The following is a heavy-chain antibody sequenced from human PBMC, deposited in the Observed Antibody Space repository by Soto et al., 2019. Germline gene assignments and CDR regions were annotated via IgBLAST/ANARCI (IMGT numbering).Heavy chain of an antibody. Sequence: QVQLVQSGAEVKKPGSSVKVSCKASGGTFSSYAISWVRQAPGQGLEWMGGIIPIFGTANYAQKFQGRVTITAEEYTSTAYMELSSLRCEDTAVYYCARDHSADPYYYYYGMDVWGQGTKVTVSS. D-gene: IGHD2-2*01. CDR2: IIPIFGTA. J-gene: IGHJ6*02. CDR1: GGTFSSYA. CDR3: ARDHSADPYYYYYGMDV. V-gene: IGHV1-69*01.